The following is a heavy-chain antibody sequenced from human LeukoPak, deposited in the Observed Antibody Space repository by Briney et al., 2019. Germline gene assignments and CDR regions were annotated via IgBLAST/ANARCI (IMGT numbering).Heavy chain of an antibody. CDR1: GGSFSGYY. J-gene: IGHJ4*02. CDR3: ARRGRGLRYYFDSSGYYLFDS. CDR2: INHSGST. Sequence: PSETLSLTCAVYGGSFSGYYWSWIRQPPGKGLEWIGEINHSGSTNCHPSLKSRVIISIDTSKNQFSLNLTSVTAADTAVYYRARRGRGLRYYFDSSGYYLFDSWGQGALVTVSS. V-gene: IGHV4-34*01. D-gene: IGHD3-22*01.